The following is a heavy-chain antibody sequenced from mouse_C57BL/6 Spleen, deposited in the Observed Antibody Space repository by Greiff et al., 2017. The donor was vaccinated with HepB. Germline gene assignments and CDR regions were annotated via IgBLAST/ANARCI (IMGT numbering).Heavy chain of an antibody. CDR2: IYPGDGDT. J-gene: IGHJ4*01. CDR3: ASGIYYGNYHYAMDY. Sequence: QVQLQQSGAELVKPGASVKISCKASGYAFSSYWMNWVKQRPGKGLEWIGQIYPGDGDTNYNGKFKGKATLTADKSSSTAYMQLSSLTSEDSAVYFCASGIYYGNYHYAMDYWGQGTSVTVSS. D-gene: IGHD2-1*01. V-gene: IGHV1-80*01. CDR1: GYAFSSYW.